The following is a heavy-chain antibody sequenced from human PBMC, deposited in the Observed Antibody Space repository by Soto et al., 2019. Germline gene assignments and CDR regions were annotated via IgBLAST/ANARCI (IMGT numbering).Heavy chain of an antibody. Sequence: TSENLCPTCTGSGGSLSRYYWRWIRQPPGKGLEWIGYIYYSGSTNYNPSLKSRVTISVDTSKNQFSLKLSSVTAADTAVYYCASTAHSSGWYSGGFDYWGQGTLVTVSS. J-gene: IGHJ4*02. CDR1: GGSLSRYY. D-gene: IGHD6-19*01. CDR2: IYYSGST. CDR3: ASTAHSSGWYSGGFDY. V-gene: IGHV4-59*01.